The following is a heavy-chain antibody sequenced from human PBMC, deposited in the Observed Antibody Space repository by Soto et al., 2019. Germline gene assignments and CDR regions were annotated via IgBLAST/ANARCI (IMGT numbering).Heavy chain of an antibody. CDR1: GFTFRSYS. J-gene: IGHJ5*02. V-gene: IGHV3-48*02. D-gene: IGHD6-13*01. CDR2: ISISSRTI. CDR3: ARDNGIAGSFDP. Sequence: GGSLRLSCAASGFTFRSYSMNWVRQAPGKGLEWVSYISISSRTIYYADSVKGRFTISRGDAKNSLYLQMNSLRDEDTSVYYCARDNGIAGSFDPWGQGTLVTVPQ.